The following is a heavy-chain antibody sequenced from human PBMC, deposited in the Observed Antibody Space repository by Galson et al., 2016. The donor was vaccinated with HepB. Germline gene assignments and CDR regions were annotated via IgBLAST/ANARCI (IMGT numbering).Heavy chain of an antibody. D-gene: IGHD6-25*01. CDR3: AGGIGRLRYVLGD. J-gene: IGHJ4*02. Sequence: CAISGDSVSNKSAAWIWVRQSPSRGLEWLGRTYYRSKWYHDYAVSVKSRISINPDASKNQFSLQLNSVTPEDTAVYFCAGGIGRLRYVLGDWGQGTLVTVSS. CDR2: TYYRSKWYH. V-gene: IGHV6-1*01. CDR1: GDSVSNKSAA.